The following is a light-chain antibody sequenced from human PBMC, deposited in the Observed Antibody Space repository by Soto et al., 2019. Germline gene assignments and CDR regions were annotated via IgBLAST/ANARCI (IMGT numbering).Light chain of an antibody. CDR1: TSNIGNNY. Sequence: QSVLTQPPSVSATPGQKVTISYSGSTSNIGNNYVSWYQQLPGTAPKLLIYDNNKRPSGIPDRFSGSKSGTSATLDITGLQTGDEADYYCGTWDSSLSVVMFGGGTKVTVL. CDR2: DNN. CDR3: GTWDSSLSVVM. J-gene: IGLJ3*02. V-gene: IGLV1-51*01.